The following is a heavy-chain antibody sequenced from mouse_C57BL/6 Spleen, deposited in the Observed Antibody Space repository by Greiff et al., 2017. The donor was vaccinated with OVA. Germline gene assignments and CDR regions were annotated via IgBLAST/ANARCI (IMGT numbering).Heavy chain of an antibody. V-gene: IGHV1-64*01. J-gene: IGHJ3*01. D-gene: IGHD3-1*01. Sequence: QVQLQQPGAELVKPGASVKLSCKASGYTFTSYWMHWVKQRPGQGLEWIGMIHPTSGSTNYNEKFKSKATLTVDKSSSTAYMQLSSLTSEDSAVYSCARDGDGPAWFAYWGQGTLVTVSA. CDR3: ARDGDGPAWFAY. CDR2: IHPTSGST. CDR1: GYTFTSYW.